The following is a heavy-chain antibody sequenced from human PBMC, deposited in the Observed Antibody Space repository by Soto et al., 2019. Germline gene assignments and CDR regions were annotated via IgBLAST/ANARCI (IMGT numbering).Heavy chain of an antibody. V-gene: IGHV1-18*01. CDR1: GYTFTSYG. Sequence: ASVKVSCKASGYTFTSYGISWVRQAPGQGLEWMGWISAYNGNTNYAQKLQGRVTMTTDTSTSTAYMELRSLRSDDTAVYYCARVQGTYDILTGYYPTYLLIEPWGQGTLVTVSS. CDR3: ARVQGTYDILTGYYPTYLLIEP. CDR2: ISAYNGNT. J-gene: IGHJ5*02. D-gene: IGHD3-9*01.